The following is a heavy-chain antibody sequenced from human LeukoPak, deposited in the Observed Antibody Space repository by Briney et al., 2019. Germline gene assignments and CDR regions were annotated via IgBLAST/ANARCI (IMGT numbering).Heavy chain of an antibody. Sequence: ASVKVSCKASGYTFASYAMNWVRQAPGQVLEWMGWMNTNTGNPTYAQGFTGRFVFSLDTSVSTAYLQISSLKAEDTAVYYCASTYGSGSYYNNYFDYWGQGTLATVSS. CDR2: MNTNTGNP. V-gene: IGHV7-4-1*02. J-gene: IGHJ4*02. CDR1: GYTFASYA. CDR3: ASTYGSGSYYNNYFDY. D-gene: IGHD3-10*01.